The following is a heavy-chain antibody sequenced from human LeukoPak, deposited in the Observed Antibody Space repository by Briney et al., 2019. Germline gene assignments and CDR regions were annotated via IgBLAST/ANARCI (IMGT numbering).Heavy chain of an antibody. CDR3: ARDFCSGGSCYSYFHY. V-gene: IGHV4-59*01. J-gene: IGHJ4*02. CDR1: GGSISGYY. D-gene: IGHD2-15*01. Sequence: SETLSLTCAVSGGSISGYYWSWIRQPPGKGLEWIGYIYSSGGTNYNPSLKSRVTISLDTSKNQFSLRLSSVTAADTAVYYCARDFCSGGSCYSYFHYWGQGTLVTVSS. CDR2: IYSSGGT.